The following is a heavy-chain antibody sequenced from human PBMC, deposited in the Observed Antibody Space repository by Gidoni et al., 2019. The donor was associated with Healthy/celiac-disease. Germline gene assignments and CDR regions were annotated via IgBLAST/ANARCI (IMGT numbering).Heavy chain of an antibody. Sequence: QLQLQASGPGLVKPSETLSLTCPVSDGSISSSSYYWGWIRQPPGKGLEWIGRIYYSGSTYYNPSLKSRVTISVDTSKNQFSLKLSSVTAADTAVYYCARSGGDSAADYWGQGTLVTVSS. CDR3: ARSGGDSAADY. CDR1: DGSISSSSYY. CDR2: IYYSGST. V-gene: IGHV4-39*01. J-gene: IGHJ4*02. D-gene: IGHD1-26*01.